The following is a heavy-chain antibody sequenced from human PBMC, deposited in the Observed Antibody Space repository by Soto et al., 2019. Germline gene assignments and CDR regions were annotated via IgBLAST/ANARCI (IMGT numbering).Heavy chain of an antibody. J-gene: IGHJ4*02. Sequence: ESGGGLVQPGGSLRLSCAASGFIFSTYSMNWVRQAPGKGLEWVAYISSSSSTKYYADSVKGRFTISRDNAKNSLYLQMNSLRDEDTFIYYCATGSSGWYGGFDCWGQGTLVTVSS. D-gene: IGHD6-19*01. CDR2: ISSSSSTK. CDR3: ATGSSGWYGGFDC. CDR1: GFIFSTYS. V-gene: IGHV3-48*02.